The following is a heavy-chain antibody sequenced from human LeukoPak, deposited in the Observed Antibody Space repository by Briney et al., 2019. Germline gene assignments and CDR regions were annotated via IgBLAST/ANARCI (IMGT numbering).Heavy chain of an antibody. V-gene: IGHV4-39*05. CDR3: ATNKIGYCGGDCSKLLLN. D-gene: IGHD2-21*02. J-gene: IGHJ4*02. CDR1: GASISSGSYN. Sequence: SETPSLTCTVSGASISSGSYNWGWIRQSPGKGLEWIGSIYFSGSTYYNPSLKSRLSISVDTSKNQFSLKLSSVTAADTAVYYCATNKIGYCGGDCSKLLLNWGQGTLVTVSS. CDR2: IYFSGST.